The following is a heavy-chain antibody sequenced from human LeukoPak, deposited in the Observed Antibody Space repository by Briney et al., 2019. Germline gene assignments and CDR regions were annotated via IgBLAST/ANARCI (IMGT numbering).Heavy chain of an antibody. D-gene: IGHD7-27*01. J-gene: IGHJ4*02. CDR3: AKDGGLWVSAHWGDS. CDR1: GFTFSSYG. V-gene: IGHV3-33*06. Sequence: GGSLRLSCAASGFTFSSYGMHWVRQAPGKGLEWVAVIWYDGSNEYYADSVKGRFAISRDNSKNTLYLQMDSLRAEDTAVYYCAKDGGLWVSAHWGDSWGRGTLVTVSS. CDR2: IWYDGSNE.